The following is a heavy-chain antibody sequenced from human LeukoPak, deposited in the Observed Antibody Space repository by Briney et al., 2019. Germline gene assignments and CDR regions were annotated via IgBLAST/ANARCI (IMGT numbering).Heavy chain of an antibody. V-gene: IGHV3-21*01. D-gene: IGHD6-13*01. CDR3: ARSPGYSSSWYFDY. J-gene: IGHJ4*02. CDR2: ISSSSSYI. Sequence: PGGSLRLSCAASGLTVSSNYMSWVRQAPGKGLEWVSSISSSSSYIYYADSVKGRFTISRDNAKNSLYLQMNSLRAEDTAVYYCARSPGYSSSWYFDYWGQGTLVTVSS. CDR1: GLTVSSNY.